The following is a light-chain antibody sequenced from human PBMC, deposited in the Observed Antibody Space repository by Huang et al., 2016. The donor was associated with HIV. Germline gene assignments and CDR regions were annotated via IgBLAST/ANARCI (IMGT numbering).Light chain of an antibody. CDR2: GAS. V-gene: IGKV3-20*01. CDR3: QQYGTSRIFT. Sequence: EIVLTQSPGTLSLSPRERATLSCRASQSVSSRYLAWYQQKPGQAPRLLIYGASYRATGIPDRFSGSGSGTDFTLTISRLEPEDLAVYYCQQYGTSRIFTFGPGTRVDIK. J-gene: IGKJ3*01. CDR1: QSVSSRY.